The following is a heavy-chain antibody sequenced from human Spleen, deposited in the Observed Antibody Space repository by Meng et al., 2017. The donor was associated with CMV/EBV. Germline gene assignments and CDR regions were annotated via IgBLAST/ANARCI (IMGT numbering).Heavy chain of an antibody. Sequence: GGSLRLSCAASGFTFSTHAMHWVRQAPGKGLEWVAVISYDGSNKYYADSVKGRFTISRDNAKNSLYLQMNSLRAEDTAVYYCARGWVVPAAVDPWGQGTLVTVSS. V-gene: IGHV3-30-3*01. CDR2: ISYDGSNK. CDR3: ARGWVVPAAVDP. CDR1: GFTFSTHA. J-gene: IGHJ5*02. D-gene: IGHD2-2*01.